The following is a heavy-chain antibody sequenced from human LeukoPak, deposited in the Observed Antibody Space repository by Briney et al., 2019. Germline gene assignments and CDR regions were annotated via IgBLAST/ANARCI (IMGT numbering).Heavy chain of an antibody. Sequence: SETLSLTCTVSGGSISSSSYYWGWIRQPPGKGLEWIGSTYYSGSTYYNPTLKSRVTISVDTSKNQFSLKLSSVTAADTAVYYCARQYPKTIDYWGQGTLVTVSS. CDR3: ARQYPKTIDY. V-gene: IGHV4-39*01. D-gene: IGHD2-2*01. J-gene: IGHJ4*02. CDR1: GGSISSSSYY. CDR2: TYYSGST.